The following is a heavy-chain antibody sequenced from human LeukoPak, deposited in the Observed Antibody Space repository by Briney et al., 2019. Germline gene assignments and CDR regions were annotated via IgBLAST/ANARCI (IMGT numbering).Heavy chain of an antibody. CDR3: ARSTPPIGRSTYYFDY. CDR2: INRSGTK. CDR1: GFPVSSNY. V-gene: IGHV3-53*01. D-gene: IGHD1-1*01. J-gene: IGHJ4*02. Sequence: PGGSLRSSWVALGFPVSSNYMSWFPRAPGKGLEWFSVINRSGTKYYADSVKGRFTISRDNSKNTLYLQMNSLRAEDTAVYYCARSTPPIGRSTYYFDYWGQGTLVTVYS.